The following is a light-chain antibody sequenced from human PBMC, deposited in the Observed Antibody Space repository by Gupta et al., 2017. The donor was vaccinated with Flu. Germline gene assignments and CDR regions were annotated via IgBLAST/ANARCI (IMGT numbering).Light chain of an antibody. CDR3: PSYDSSLMV. CDR1: TSNIGAGFN. Sequence: QSVLTQPPSVSGAPGQRVTISCTGTTSNIGAGFNVHWYQHLPGTAPKLLIYGNNNRPSGVPERFSGSRSGTSASLAITGLQAEEEAAYYCPSYDSSLMVLGTGTKVTVL. J-gene: IGLJ1*01. CDR2: GNN. V-gene: IGLV1-40*01.